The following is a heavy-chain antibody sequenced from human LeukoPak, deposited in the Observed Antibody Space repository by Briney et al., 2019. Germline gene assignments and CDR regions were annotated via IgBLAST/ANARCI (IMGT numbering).Heavy chain of an antibody. CDR2: IVVGSGNT. Sequence: SVKVSCKASGFTFTSSAMQWVRQARGQRLEWIGWIVVGSGNTNYAQEFQERVTITRDMSTSTAYMELSSLRSEDTAVYYCAAYYYDSSGQYYFDYWGQGTLVTVSS. CDR3: AAYYYDSSGQYYFDY. V-gene: IGHV1-58*02. J-gene: IGHJ4*02. D-gene: IGHD3-22*01. CDR1: GFTFTSSA.